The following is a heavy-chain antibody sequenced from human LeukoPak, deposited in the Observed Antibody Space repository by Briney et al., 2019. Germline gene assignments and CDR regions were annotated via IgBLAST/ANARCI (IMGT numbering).Heavy chain of an antibody. CDR3: AKSSSSWYSNDYFDY. V-gene: IGHV3-23*01. CDR2: ISGSGGST. CDR1: GFTFSSYG. J-gene: IGHJ4*02. Sequence: PGGTLRLSCAASGFTFSSYGMSWVRQAPGKGLEWVSAISGSGGSTYYADSVKGRFTISRDNSKNTLYLQMNSLRAEDTAVYYCAKSSSSWYSNDYFDYWGQGTLVTVSS. D-gene: IGHD6-13*01.